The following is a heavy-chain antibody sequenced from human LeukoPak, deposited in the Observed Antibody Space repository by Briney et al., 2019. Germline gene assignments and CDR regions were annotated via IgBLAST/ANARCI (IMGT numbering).Heavy chain of an antibody. CDR3: ARVIYDSSGLLDY. D-gene: IGHD3-22*01. V-gene: IGHV1-2*02. CDR1: GYTFTGYY. Sequence: ASVKVSFKASGYTFTGYYMHWVRQAPGQGREGMGWINPNSGGTNYAQKFQGRVTMTRDTSISTAYMELSRLRSDDTAVYYCARVIYDSSGLLDYWGQGTLVTVSS. CDR2: INPNSGGT. J-gene: IGHJ4*02.